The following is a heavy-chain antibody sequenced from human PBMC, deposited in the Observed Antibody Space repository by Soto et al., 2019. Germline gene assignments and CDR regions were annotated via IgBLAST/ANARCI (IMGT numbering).Heavy chain of an antibody. V-gene: IGHV3-30*18. CDR2: ISYDGSNQ. D-gene: IGHD2-2*01. Sequence: QVQLGEYGGGVVQPGRSLRLSCAASGFTFSYTGIHWVRQDPGKGLDWVAVISYDGSNQYYADTVKGRFTISRDNSKNTVYLQMNSRRVEDTAVYYCAKEGCSSTSCVAFLDVWGQGPTVTAS. CDR3: AKEGCSSTSCVAFLDV. CDR1: GFTFSYTG. J-gene: IGHJ6*02.